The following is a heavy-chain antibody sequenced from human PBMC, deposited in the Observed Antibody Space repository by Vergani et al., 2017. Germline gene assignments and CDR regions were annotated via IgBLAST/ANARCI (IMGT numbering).Heavy chain of an antibody. CDR2: ISGSGGST. V-gene: IGHV3-23*04. CDR3: AKDYNIMGALHY. D-gene: IGHD5-12*01. CDR1: GFTLSSHA. Sequence: VQLEESGGGVVQPGRSLRLSCAGSGFTLSSHAMHWVRQAPGKGLEWVSAISGSGGSTYYADSVTGRFTISRDNSKNTLFLQLKTLRAEDTGVYYCAKDYNIMGALHYWGQGTLVAVSS. J-gene: IGHJ4*02.